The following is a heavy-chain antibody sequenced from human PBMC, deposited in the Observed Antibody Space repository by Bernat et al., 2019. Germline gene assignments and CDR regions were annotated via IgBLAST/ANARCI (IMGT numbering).Heavy chain of an antibody. CDR3: TRPGNYYYYYMDV. Sequence: EVQLVESGGGLVQPGGSLKLSCAASGFTFSGSAMHWVRQASGKGLEWVGRIRSKANSYATAYAASVKGRFTISRDDSKNTAYLQMNSLKTEDTAVYYCTRPGNYYYYYMDVWGKGTMVTVSS. J-gene: IGHJ6*03. CDR2: IRSKANSYAT. V-gene: IGHV3-73*02. CDR1: GFTFSGSA.